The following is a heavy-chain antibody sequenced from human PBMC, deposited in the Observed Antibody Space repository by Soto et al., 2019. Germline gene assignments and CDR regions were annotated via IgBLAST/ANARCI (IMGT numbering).Heavy chain of an antibody. CDR1: RYTFTGYY. CDR2: INPNSGGT. J-gene: IGHJ6*02. D-gene: IGHD3-22*01. V-gene: IGHV1-2*04. Sequence: ASVKASCKASRYTFTGYYMHWVRQAPGQGLEWMGWINPNSGGTNYAQKFQGWVTMTRDTSISTAYMELSRLRSDDTAVYYCARLGYYYDSSGYPTYYGMDVWGQGTTVTVSS. CDR3: ARLGYYYDSSGYPTYYGMDV.